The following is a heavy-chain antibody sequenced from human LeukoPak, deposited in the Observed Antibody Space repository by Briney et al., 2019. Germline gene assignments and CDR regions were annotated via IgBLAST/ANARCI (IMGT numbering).Heavy chain of an antibody. CDR1: GFPFSGSG. Sequence: EAGGSLRLSCAASGFPFSGSGMHWVRQAPGKGLEWVAIVWYDGSNQYYADSVKGRFTISRDNSKNTLYLQMNSLRTDDTAVYYCAKDGDMSYFQHWGQGTLVTVSS. J-gene: IGHJ1*01. CDR2: VWYDGSNQ. D-gene: IGHD3-9*01. CDR3: AKDGDMSYFQH. V-gene: IGHV3-30*02.